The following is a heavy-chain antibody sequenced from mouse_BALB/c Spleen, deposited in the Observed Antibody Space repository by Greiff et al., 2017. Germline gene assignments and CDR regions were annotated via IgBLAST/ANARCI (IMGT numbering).Heavy chain of an antibody. CDR1: GYTFTDYW. CDR2: IDTSDSYT. CDR3: AGMYGNYLWFAY. D-gene: IGHD2-10*02. Sequence: VQLQQSGAELVMPGASVKMSCKASGYTFTDYWMHWVKQRPGQGLEWIGAIDTSDSYTSYNQKFKGKATLTVDESSSTAYMQLSSLTSEDSAVYYCAGMYGNYLWFAYWGQGTLVTVSA. J-gene: IGHJ3*01. V-gene: IGHV1-69*01.